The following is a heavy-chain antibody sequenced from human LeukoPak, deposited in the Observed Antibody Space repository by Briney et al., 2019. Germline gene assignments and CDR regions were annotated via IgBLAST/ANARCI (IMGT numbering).Heavy chain of an antibody. J-gene: IGHJ6*03. CDR3: ARAQYSNGPPYFFYYYMDV. CDR2: IYYDGSNK. CDR1: GITFSNYG. D-gene: IGHD4-11*01. Sequence: GGSLRLSCAASGITFSNYGMHWVRQAPGKGLEWVAVIYYDGSNKYYADSVKGRFIISRDNSKNTLYLQMNSLRAEDTAVYYCARAQYSNGPPYFFYYYMDVWGKGTTVTVSS. V-gene: IGHV3-33*01.